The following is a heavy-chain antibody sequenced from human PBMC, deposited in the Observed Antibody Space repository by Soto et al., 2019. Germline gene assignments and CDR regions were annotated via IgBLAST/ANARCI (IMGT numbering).Heavy chain of an antibody. D-gene: IGHD6-13*01. CDR1: GGTFSSYA. Sequence: SVKVSCKASGGTFSSYAISWVRQAPGQGLEWMGGIIPIFGTANYAQKFQGRVTITADESTSTAYMELSSLRSEDTAVYYCACDRFSSWPHYYYGMDVWGQGTTVTVSS. J-gene: IGHJ6*02. CDR3: ACDRFSSWPHYYYGMDV. CDR2: IIPIFGTA. V-gene: IGHV1-69*13.